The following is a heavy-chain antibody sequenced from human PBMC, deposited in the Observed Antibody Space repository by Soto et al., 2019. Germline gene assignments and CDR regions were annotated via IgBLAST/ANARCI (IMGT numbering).Heavy chain of an antibody. CDR1: GFTVSSKY. CDR3: VQTTGWPGFDF. D-gene: IGHD6-19*01. V-gene: IGHV3-53*01. Sequence: EVQLVESGGGLIQPVGSLRLSCAASGFTVSSKYMTWVRQAPGKGLEWVSVIYGGGTTYYADSVKGRFTISRDNSKNTLYLQVNSLRAEDTAVYYCVQTTGWPGFDFWGQGTLVTVSS. CDR2: IYGGGTT. J-gene: IGHJ4*02.